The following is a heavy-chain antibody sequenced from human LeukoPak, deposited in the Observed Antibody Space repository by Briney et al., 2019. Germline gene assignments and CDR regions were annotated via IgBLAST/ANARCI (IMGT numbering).Heavy chain of an antibody. D-gene: IGHD6-13*01. CDR1: GGSISSSSYY. CDR2: IYYSGST. J-gene: IGHJ4*02. V-gene: IGHV4-39*02. Sequence: SETLSLTCTVSGGSISSSSYYWGWIRQPPGKGLEWIGSIYYSGSTYYNPSLKSRVTISVDTSKNQFSLKLSSVTAADTAVYYCARDDGIAAAGPVFDYWGQGTLVTVSS. CDR3: ARDDGIAAAGPVFDY.